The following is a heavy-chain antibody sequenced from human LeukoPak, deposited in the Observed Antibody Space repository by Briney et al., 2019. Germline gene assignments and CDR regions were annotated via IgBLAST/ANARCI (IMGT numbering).Heavy chain of an antibody. V-gene: IGHV4-59*01. CDR3: ARAVSGPGSTMIVVVMYFDY. CDR1: GGSISSYY. Sequence: SETLSLTCTVSGGSISSYYWSWIRQPPGKGLEWIGYIYYSGSTNYNPSLKSRVTISVDTSKNQFSLKLSSVTAADTAVYYCARAVSGPGSTMIVVVMYFDYWGQGTLVTVS. D-gene: IGHD3-22*01. CDR2: IYYSGST. J-gene: IGHJ4*02.